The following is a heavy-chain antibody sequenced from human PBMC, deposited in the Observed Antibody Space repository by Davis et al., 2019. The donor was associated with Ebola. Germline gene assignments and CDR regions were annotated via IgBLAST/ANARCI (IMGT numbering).Heavy chain of an antibody. V-gene: IGHV1-2*04. J-gene: IGHJ4*02. CDR3: ARSYHYDTSGYLPSLDY. CDR1: GYTFTGYY. Sequence: AASVKVSCKASGYTFTGYYIHWVRQAPGQGLEWMGWISPNTGGSNYAQKFQGSVTMTRDTSISTAYMELSRPRSDDTAVYYCARSYHYDTSGYLPSLDYWGQGTLVTVSS. CDR2: ISPNTGGS. D-gene: IGHD3-22*01.